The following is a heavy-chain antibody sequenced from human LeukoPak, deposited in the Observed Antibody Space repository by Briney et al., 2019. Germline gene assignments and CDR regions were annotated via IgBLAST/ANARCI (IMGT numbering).Heavy chain of an antibody. D-gene: IGHD6-13*01. CDR3: ARDIAAAPSAAAGDAFDI. CDR1: GGTFTSYG. J-gene: IGHJ3*02. V-gene: IGHV1-69*04. Sequence: GASVKVSCKASGGTFTSYGVTWVRRAPGQGLEWMGRIIPILGIANYAQKFQGRVTITADKSASTAYMELSRLRSEDTAVYYCARDIAAAPSAAAGDAFDIWGQGTMVTVSS. CDR2: IIPILGIA.